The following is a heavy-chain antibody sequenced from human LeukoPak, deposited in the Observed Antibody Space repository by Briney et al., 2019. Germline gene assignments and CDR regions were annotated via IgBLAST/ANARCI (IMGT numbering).Heavy chain of an antibody. CDR3: ARRGDYCSADNCYPWWFDP. CDR2: IDPGDSDT. Sequence: GKSLTISCKGSGYSFTNYGIAWVGQMPGKGLEWMGIIDPGDSDTRYSPSFQGQVTISADKSISTAYLQWSSLKASDTAMYYCARRGDYCSADNCYPWWFDPWGQGTLVTVSS. V-gene: IGHV5-51*01. CDR1: GYSFTNYG. D-gene: IGHD2-15*01. J-gene: IGHJ5*02.